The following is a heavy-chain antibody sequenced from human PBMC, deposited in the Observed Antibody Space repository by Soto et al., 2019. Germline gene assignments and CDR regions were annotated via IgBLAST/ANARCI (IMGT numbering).Heavy chain of an antibody. V-gene: IGHV1-69*13. Sequence: GASVKVSCKASGGTFSSYAISWVRQAPGQGLEWMGGIIPIFGTANYAQKFQGRVTITADESTSTAYMELSSLRSEDTAVYYCARGYGDYDYYYGMDVWGQGTTVTVSS. CDR1: GGTFSSYA. D-gene: IGHD4-17*01. CDR3: ARGYGDYDYYYGMDV. CDR2: IIPIFGTA. J-gene: IGHJ6*02.